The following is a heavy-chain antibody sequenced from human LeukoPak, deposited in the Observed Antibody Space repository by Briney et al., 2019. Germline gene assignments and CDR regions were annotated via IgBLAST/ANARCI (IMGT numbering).Heavy chain of an antibody. CDR1: GFTFSSYT. V-gene: IGHV3-23*01. CDR3: AKDDYGGNPGAFDI. D-gene: IGHD4-23*01. CDR2: IGGSGDST. Sequence: GGSLRLSCAASGFTFSSYTMSWVRHAPGRGLEWVSAIGGSGDSTYYADSVKGRFTITRDNSKNTLYLQMNILRADDTAVYYCAKDDYGGNPGAFDIWGQGTMVTVSS. J-gene: IGHJ3*02.